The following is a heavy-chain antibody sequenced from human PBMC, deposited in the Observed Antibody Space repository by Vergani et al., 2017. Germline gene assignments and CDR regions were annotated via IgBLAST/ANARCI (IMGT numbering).Heavy chain of an antibody. D-gene: IGHD5-12*01. CDR1: GGSLSSYY. CDR3: ASFSGYPGVGY. J-gene: IGHJ4*02. V-gene: IGHV4-59*01. Sequence: QVQLQESGPGLVKPSETLSLTCTVSGGSLSSYYWSWIRQPPGKGLEWIGYIYYSGSTNYNPSLKSRVTISVDTSRNRFSLKLSSVTAADTAVYYCASFSGYPGVGYWGQGTLVTVSS. CDR2: IYYSGST.